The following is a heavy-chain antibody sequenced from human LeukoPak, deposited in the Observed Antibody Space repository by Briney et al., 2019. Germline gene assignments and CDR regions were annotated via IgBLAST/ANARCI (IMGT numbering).Heavy chain of an antibody. D-gene: IGHD1-26*01. CDR3: ARTLDGSYYVLDY. CDR2: IYSGGST. Sequence: GGSLRLSCAASGFTVSSNYMSWVRQAPGKGLEWVSVIYSGGSTYYADSVKGRFTISRDNSKNTLYLQMNSLRAEDSAVYYCARTLDGSYYVLDYWGQGTLVTVSS. V-gene: IGHV3-53*01. CDR1: GFTVSSNY. J-gene: IGHJ4*02.